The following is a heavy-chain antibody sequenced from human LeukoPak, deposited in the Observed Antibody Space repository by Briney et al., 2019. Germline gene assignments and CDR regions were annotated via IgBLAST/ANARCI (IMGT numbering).Heavy chain of an antibody. D-gene: IGHD5-24*01. V-gene: IGHV3-48*01. CDR3: ARGGGYQDYYYYGMDV. J-gene: IGHJ6*02. Sequence: GGSLRLSCAASGFTFSTYNMNWVRQAPGKGLEWVSYISSSSSTIYYADSVKGRFTISRDNAKSSLYLQMNSLRAEDTAVYYCARGGGYQDYYYYGMDVWGQGTTVTVSS. CDR1: GFTFSTYN. CDR2: ISSSSSTI.